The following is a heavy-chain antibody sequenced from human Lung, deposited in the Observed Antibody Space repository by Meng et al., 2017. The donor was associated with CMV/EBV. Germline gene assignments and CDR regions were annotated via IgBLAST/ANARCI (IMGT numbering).Heavy chain of an antibody. D-gene: IGHD3-22*01. Sequence: XSLTXXVYGGSFSGYDWSWIRQSPGKGLEWIGEINHRGSTNYNPSLKRRLTISVDTSKNQFSLKLNSVTAADTAVYYCARGSTSVTMIVVVITAASLAYDAWGQGXLVTVSS. CDR3: ARGSTSVTMIVVVITAASLAYDA. V-gene: IGHV4-34*01. CDR2: INHRGST. CDR1: GGSFSGYD. J-gene: IGHJ5*02.